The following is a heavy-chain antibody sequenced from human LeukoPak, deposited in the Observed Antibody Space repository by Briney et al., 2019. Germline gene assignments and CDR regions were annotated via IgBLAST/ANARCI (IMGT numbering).Heavy chain of an antibody. Sequence: KPSETLSLTCTVPGGSISSHYWSWIRQPPGKGLEWIGYIYYSGSTNYNPSLKSRVTISVDTSKNQFSLKLSSVTAADTAVYYCARGLDVPYFDYWGQGTLVTVSS. V-gene: IGHV4-59*11. CDR2: IYYSGST. CDR1: GGSISSHY. J-gene: IGHJ4*02. CDR3: ARGLDVPYFDY. D-gene: IGHD1-1*01.